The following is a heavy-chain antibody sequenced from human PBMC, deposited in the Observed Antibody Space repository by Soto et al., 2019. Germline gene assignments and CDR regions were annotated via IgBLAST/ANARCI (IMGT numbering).Heavy chain of an antibody. CDR3: ARHTDCGSGSSCLGSDNMDTDAFDI. Sequence: SETLSLTCTVSGGSISSDIHYWGWIRQPPGKGLEWIGTIYYSGNIYNNPSLRSRVTISMDTSKNQFSLRLTSVTAADTAVYYCARHTDCGSGSSCLGSDNMDTDAFDIWGQGTMVTVS. D-gene: IGHD3-10*01. CDR2: IYYSGNI. J-gene: IGHJ3*02. CDR1: GGSISSDIHY. V-gene: IGHV4-39*01.